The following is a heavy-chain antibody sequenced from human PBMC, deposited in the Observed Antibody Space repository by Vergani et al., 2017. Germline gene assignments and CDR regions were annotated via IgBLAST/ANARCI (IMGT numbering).Heavy chain of an antibody. Sequence: EVQLLESGGDLVQPGGSLRLSCTASGFIFSTYAMSWARQAPGKGLECVSYISVSGTSIHYADSVKGRFTISRDNAKSSLSLQMHSLTAEDTAVYFCARVGTWAFDIWGQGTVVTVSS. D-gene: IGHD1-14*01. J-gene: IGHJ3*02. CDR3: ARVGTWAFDI. CDR2: ISVSGTSI. CDR1: GFIFSTYA. V-gene: IGHV3-48*04.